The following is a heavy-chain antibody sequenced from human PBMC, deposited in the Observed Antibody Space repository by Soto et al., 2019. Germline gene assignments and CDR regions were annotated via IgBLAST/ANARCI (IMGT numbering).Heavy chain of an antibody. CDR3: ARARSPTYYYDSSGSALDY. V-gene: IGHV1-3*01. CDR2: INAGNGNT. D-gene: IGHD3-22*01. Sequence: ASVKVSCKASGYTFTSYAMHWVRQAPGQRLEWMGWINAGNGNTKYSQKFQGRVTITRDTSASTAYMELSSLRSEDTAVYYCARARSPTYYYDSSGSALDYWGQGTLVTVSS. CDR1: GYTFTSYA. J-gene: IGHJ4*02.